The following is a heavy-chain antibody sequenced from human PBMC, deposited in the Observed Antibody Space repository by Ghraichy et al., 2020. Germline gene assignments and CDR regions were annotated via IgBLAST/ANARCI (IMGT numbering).Heavy chain of an antibody. CDR2: ISSSCSTI. CDR3: ARALWTSYDYLWGSYRPVDY. V-gene: IGHV3-48*03. Sequence: GGSLRLSCAASGFTFSSYEMNWVRQAPGKGLEWVSYISSSCSTIYYADSVKGRFTISRDNAKNSLYLQMNSLRAEDTAVYYCARALWTSYDYLWGSYRPVDYWGQGTLVTVSS. J-gene: IGHJ4*02. CDR1: GFTFSSYE. D-gene: IGHD3-16*02.